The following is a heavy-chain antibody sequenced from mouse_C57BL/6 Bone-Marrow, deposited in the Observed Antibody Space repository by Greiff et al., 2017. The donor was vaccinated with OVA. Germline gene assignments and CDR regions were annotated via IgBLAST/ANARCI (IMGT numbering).Heavy chain of an antibody. Sequence: VQLQQPGAELVKPGASVKVSCKASGYTFTSYWMHWVKQRPGQGLEWIGRIHPSDSATNYNQKFKGKATLTVDKSSSTAYMQLSSLTSEDSAVYDCEIWGGVVAEGAMDYGGQGTSVTVSS. J-gene: IGHJ4*01. CDR2: IHPSDSAT. CDR3: EIWGGVVAEGAMDY. D-gene: IGHD1-1*01. V-gene: IGHV1-74*01. CDR1: GYTFTSYW.